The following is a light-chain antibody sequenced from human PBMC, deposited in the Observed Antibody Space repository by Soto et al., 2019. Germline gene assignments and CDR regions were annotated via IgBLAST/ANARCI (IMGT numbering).Light chain of an antibody. Sequence: EIVVKQAPGTLSLSPAERATLSCRASQSVSSSYLDWSQQKPGQAPRLLIYGASNRATGIPGRFSGSGAGTDFPLSISRLEPEDFAVYYCQQYGSSPQTFGQGNKVDIK. V-gene: IGKV3-20*01. J-gene: IGKJ1*01. CDR3: QQYGSSPQT. CDR1: QSVSSSY. CDR2: GAS.